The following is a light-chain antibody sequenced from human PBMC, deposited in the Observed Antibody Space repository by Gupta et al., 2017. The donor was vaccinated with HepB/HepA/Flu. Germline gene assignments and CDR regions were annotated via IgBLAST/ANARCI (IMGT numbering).Light chain of an antibody. CDR3: QQSYSTPLT. J-gene: IGKJ4*01. Sequence: DIQMTQSPSSLSASVGDRVTITCRASQSISSYLNWYQQKPGKAPNLLIYAASSLQSGVPSRFSGSGSGTDFTPTISSLQPEDFATYYCQQSYSTPLTFGGGTKVEIK. CDR1: QSISSY. CDR2: AAS. V-gene: IGKV1-39*01.